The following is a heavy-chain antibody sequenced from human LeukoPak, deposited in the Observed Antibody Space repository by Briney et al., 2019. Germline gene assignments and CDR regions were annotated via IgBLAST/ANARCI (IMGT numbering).Heavy chain of an antibody. J-gene: IGHJ5*02. CDR2: VNPNSGDT. Sequence: ASVKVSCKASGYTFTGNYMHWVRQAPGQGLEWMGWVNPNSGDTNYAQKFQGRVSMTRDTSISTAYMDLSGLRSDDTALYYCARGLGWDSGTYLGAWGQGTLVTVSS. CDR3: ARGLGWDSGTYLGA. CDR1: GYTFTGNY. D-gene: IGHD1-26*01. V-gene: IGHV1-2*02.